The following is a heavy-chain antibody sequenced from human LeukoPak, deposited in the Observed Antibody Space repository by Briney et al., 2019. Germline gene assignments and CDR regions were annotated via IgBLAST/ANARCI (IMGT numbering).Heavy chain of an antibody. D-gene: IGHD2-21*02. J-gene: IGHJ5*02. V-gene: IGHV3-43D*03. Sequence: GGSLRLSCAASGFTFDDYAMHWVRQAPGKGLEWVSLISWDGGSTYYADSVKGRFTISRDNSKNSLYLQMNSLRAEDTALYYCARSVLVTAGLFDPWGQGTLVTVSS. CDR1: GFTFDDYA. CDR3: ARSVLVTAGLFDP. CDR2: ISWDGGST.